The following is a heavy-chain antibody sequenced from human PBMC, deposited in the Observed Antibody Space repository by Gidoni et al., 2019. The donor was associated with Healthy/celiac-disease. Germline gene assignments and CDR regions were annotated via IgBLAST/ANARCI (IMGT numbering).Heavy chain of an antibody. J-gene: IGHJ6*02. CDR2: SKSKTDGGTT. CDR3: TTDGIYYYYGMDV. CDR1: GFTFINAW. V-gene: IGHV3-15*01. Sequence: EVHLVESGGGLVKPGGSLRLSCSASGFTFINAWMSWVRQAPGKGMEGVGRSKSKTDGGTTDYAAPVKGRFTISRDDSKNTLYLQMNSLKTEDTAVYYCTTDGIYYYYGMDVWGQGTTVTVSS.